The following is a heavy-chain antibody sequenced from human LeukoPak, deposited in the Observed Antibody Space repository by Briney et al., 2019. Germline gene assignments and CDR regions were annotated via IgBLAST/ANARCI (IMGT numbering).Heavy chain of an antibody. V-gene: IGHV3-48*03. Sequence: PGGSLRLSCAASGFTFSSYEMTWVRQAPGKGLEWASYISSSGSTIYYADSVKGRFTISRDNAKNSLYLQVNSLRAEDTAVYYCARGIVVVVAATPTFFYWGQGTLVTVSS. CDR1: GFTFSSYE. CDR3: ARGIVVVVAATPTFFY. D-gene: IGHD2-15*01. CDR2: ISSSGSTI. J-gene: IGHJ4*02.